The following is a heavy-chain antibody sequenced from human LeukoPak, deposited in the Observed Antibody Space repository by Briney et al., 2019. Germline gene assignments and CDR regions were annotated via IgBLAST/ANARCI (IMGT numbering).Heavy chain of an antibody. D-gene: IGHD3-10*01. CDR2: IYTSGST. CDR1: RGSISSGSYY. CDR3: ARGCSWGSGSYYILPYYYYYYYMDV. J-gene: IGHJ6*03. Sequence: SETLSLTCTVSRGSISSGSYYWSWIRQPAGKGLEWIGRIYTSGSTNYNPSLKSRGTISVDTSKNQFSLKLSYVTAADTAVYYCARGCSWGSGSYYILPYYYYYYYMDVWGKGTTVTISS. V-gene: IGHV4-61*02.